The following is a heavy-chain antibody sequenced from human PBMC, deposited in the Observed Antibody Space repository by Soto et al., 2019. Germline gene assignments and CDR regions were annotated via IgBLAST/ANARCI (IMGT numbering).Heavy chain of an antibody. D-gene: IGHD4-17*01. Sequence: QIQLVQSGAEVKKPGASVKVSCKGSGFTFTSFGFNWVRQAPGQGLEWMGWISAYNGNTNYVHNFRGRVTMTTETSSSTAYMELRSLRSDDTAVYYCAGGFSDYGDYDWGQGTLVTVSS. V-gene: IGHV1-18*01. J-gene: IGHJ4*02. CDR1: GFTFTSFG. CDR3: AGGFSDYGDYD. CDR2: ISAYNGNT.